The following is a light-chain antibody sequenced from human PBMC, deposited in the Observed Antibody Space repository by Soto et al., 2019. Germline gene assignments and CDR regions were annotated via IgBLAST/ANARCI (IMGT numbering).Light chain of an antibody. J-gene: IGLJ2*01. CDR3: SSYTSSSTRVV. V-gene: IGLV2-14*01. CDR1: SSDVGGYNY. CDR2: EVS. Sequence: QSALTQPASVSGSPGQSITISCTGTSSDVGGYNYVSWYQQHPGKAPKLMIYEVSNRPSGVSNRFSGSKSGNTASLTSSGLQAEDEADYSCSSYTSSSTRVVFGGGTKLNVL.